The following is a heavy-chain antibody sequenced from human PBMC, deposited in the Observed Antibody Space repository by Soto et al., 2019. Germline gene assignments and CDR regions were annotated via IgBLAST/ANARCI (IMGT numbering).Heavy chain of an antibody. CDR3: ARDGYQDAEQLVSNWFDP. CDR2: ISSSSSTI. Sequence: EVQLVESGGGLVQPGGSQRLSCAASGFTFSSYSMNWVRQAPGKGLEWVSYISSSSSTIYYADSVKGRFTISRDNDKNSVYLHMNSRRAEDTAVYYCARDGYQDAEQLVSNWFDPWGQGTLVTVSS. J-gene: IGHJ5*02. CDR1: GFTFSSYS. D-gene: IGHD6-13*01. V-gene: IGHV3-48*01.